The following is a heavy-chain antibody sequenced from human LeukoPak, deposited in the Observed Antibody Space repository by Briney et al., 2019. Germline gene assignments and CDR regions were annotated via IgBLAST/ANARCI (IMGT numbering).Heavy chain of an antibody. Sequence: SETLSLTCTVSGGSISSGGYYWSWIRQHPGKGLEWIGYIYYSGSTYYNPSLKSRVTISVDTSKNQFSLKLSSVTAADTAVYYCARANPKYSYGHRGDAFDIWGQGTMVTVSS. CDR1: GGSISSGGYY. V-gene: IGHV4-31*03. CDR3: ARANPKYSYGHRGDAFDI. CDR2: IYYSGST. D-gene: IGHD5-18*01. J-gene: IGHJ3*02.